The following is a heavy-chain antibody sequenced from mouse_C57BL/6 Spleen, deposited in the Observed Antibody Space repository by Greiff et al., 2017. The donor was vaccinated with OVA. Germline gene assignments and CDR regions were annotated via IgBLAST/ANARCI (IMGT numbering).Heavy chain of an antibody. D-gene: IGHD2-5*01. CDR1: GFTFSSYA. CDR2: ISDGGSYT. CDR3: ARDSNRVAY. J-gene: IGHJ3*01. V-gene: IGHV5-4*01. Sequence: DVKLVESGGGLVKPGGSLKLSCAASGFTFSSYAMSWVRQTPEKRLEWVATISDGGSYTYYPDNVKGRFTISRDNAKNNLYLQMSHLKSEDTAMYYCARDSNRVAYWGQGTLVTVSA.